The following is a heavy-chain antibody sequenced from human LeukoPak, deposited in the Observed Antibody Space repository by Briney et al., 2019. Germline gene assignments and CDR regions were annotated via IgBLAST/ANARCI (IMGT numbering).Heavy chain of an antibody. J-gene: IGHJ4*02. Sequence: SETLSLTCTVSGGSISINDYYWAWMRQPPGEGPVGIVSISYTRATYYNSSLSSRVTISVDTSNNQFSLMLSSVAAADTAVYYCARAGSGTYSDYWGQGTLVTVSS. CDR2: ISYTRAT. D-gene: IGHD3-10*01. V-gene: IGHV4-39*07. CDR3: ARAGSGTYSDY. CDR1: GGSISINDYY.